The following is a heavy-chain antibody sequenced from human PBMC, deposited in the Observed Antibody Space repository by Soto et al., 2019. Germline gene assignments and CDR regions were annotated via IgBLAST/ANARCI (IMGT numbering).Heavy chain of an antibody. V-gene: IGHV3-30*03. CDR3: ARDWVAAPDY. CDR1: TIGINVHG. CDR2: ISNDGRVQ. Sequence: QPGGSLRLSCTSSTIGINVHGIQWVRQAPAKRLEWVAFISNDGRVQYYADSVKGRFTISRDNAKNSLYLQMNSLRAEDTAVYYCARDWVAAPDYWGQGTLVTVSS. D-gene: IGHD6-13*01. J-gene: IGHJ4*02.